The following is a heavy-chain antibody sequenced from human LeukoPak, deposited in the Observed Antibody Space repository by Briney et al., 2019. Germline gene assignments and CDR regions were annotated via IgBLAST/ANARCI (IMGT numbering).Heavy chain of an antibody. V-gene: IGHV3-21*01. CDR3: ARGGSYLSAFDI. CDR2: ISSSSNYI. J-gene: IGHJ3*02. Sequence: GGSLRLSCAASGFTFSRYSMNWVRQAPGKGLEWVSSISSSSNYIYYADSLKVRFTISRDNAANSLFLQMNSLRAEDTALYYCARGGSYLSAFDIWGQGTMVTVSS. CDR1: GFTFSRYS. D-gene: IGHD1-26*01.